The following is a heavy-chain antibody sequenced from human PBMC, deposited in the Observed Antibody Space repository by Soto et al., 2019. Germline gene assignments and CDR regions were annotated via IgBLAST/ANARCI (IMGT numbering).Heavy chain of an antibody. J-gene: IGHJ6*02. D-gene: IGHD3-22*01. CDR3: ARGYYDSSGYYMDYYGMDV. CDR2: IIPIFGTA. Sequence: QVQLVQSGAEVKKPGSSVKVSCKASGGTFSSYAISWVRQAPGQGLAWMGGIIPIFGTANYAQKFQGRVTITADESTSTAYMELSSLRSEYTAVYYCARGYYDSSGYYMDYYGMDVWGQGTTVTVSS. V-gene: IGHV1-69*01. CDR1: GGTFSSYA.